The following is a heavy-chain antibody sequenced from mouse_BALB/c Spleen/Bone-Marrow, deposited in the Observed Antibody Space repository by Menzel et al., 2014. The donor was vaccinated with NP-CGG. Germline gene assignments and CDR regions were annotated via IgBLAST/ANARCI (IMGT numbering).Heavy chain of an antibody. Sequence: VQVVESGPGLVAPSQSLSITCTVSGFSLTSYGVHWVRQPPGKGLEWLGVIWAGGSTNYNSALVSRLSISKDNSKSQVFLKMNSLQTDDTAMYYCAREGSTMITTPFAYWGQGTLVTVSA. CDR1: GFSLTSYG. J-gene: IGHJ3*01. CDR3: AREGSTMITTPFAY. V-gene: IGHV2-9*02. D-gene: IGHD2-4*01. CDR2: IWAGGST.